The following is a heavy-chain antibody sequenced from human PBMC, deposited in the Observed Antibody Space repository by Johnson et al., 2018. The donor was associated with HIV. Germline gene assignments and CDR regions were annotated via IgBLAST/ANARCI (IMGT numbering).Heavy chain of an antibody. CDR2: ISYDGSNK. CDR3: ARGGGDCSSTSCYQDAFDI. D-gene: IGHD2-2*01. V-gene: IGHV3-30*04. J-gene: IGHJ3*02. Sequence: QVQLVESGGGVVQPGRSLRLSCAASGFTFSSYAMHWVRQAPGKGLEWVAVISYDGSNKYYADSVKGRFTISSDNSKNTLYLQMNSLRAEDTAVYYCARGGGDCSSTSCYQDAFDIWGQGTMVTVSS. CDR1: GFTFSSYA.